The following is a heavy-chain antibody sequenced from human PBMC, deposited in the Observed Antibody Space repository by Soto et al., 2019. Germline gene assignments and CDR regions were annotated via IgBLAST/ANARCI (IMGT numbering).Heavy chain of an antibody. CDR1: GFTFSSYA. Sequence: GGSLRLSCAASGFTFSSYAMHWVRQAPGKGLEWVAVISYDGSNKYYADSVKGRFTISRDNSKNTLYLQMNSLRAEDTVFFYCARLPPTTVTRPHFDYWGQGTLVTVSS. V-gene: IGHV3-30-3*01. J-gene: IGHJ4*02. CDR2: ISYDGSNK. D-gene: IGHD4-17*01. CDR3: ARLPPTTVTRPHFDY.